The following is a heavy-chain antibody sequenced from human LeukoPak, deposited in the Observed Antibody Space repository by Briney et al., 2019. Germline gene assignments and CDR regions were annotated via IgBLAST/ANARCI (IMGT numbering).Heavy chain of an antibody. CDR1: GGSFSGYY. D-gene: IGHD2-15*01. CDR2: INHSGST. Sequence: PSETLSLTCAVYGGSFSGYYWSWIRQPPGKGLEWIGEINHSGSTNYNPSLKSRVTISVDTSKNQFSLKLSSVTAADTAVYYCARLGPYCSGGSCYQAYNWFDPWGQGTLVTVSS. J-gene: IGHJ5*02. CDR3: ARLGPYCSGGSCYQAYNWFDP. V-gene: IGHV4-34*01.